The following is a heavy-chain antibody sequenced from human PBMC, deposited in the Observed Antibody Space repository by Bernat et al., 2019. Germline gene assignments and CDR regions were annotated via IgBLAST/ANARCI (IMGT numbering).Heavy chain of an antibody. D-gene: IGHD6-13*01. CDR3: ARYSSSWYRYGGWYFDL. V-gene: IGHV4-39*01. J-gene: IGHJ2*01. CDR2: IYYSGST. CDR1: GGSISSSSYY. Sequence: QLQLQESGPGLVKPSETLSLTCTVSGGSISSSSYYWGWIRQPPGKGLEWIGSIYYSGSTYYNPSLKSRVTISVDTSKNQFSLKLSSVTAADTAVYYCARYSSSWYRYGGWYFDLWGRGTLVTVSS.